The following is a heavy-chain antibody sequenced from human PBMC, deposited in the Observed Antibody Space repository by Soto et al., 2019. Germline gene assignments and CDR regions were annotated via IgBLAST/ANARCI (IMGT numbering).Heavy chain of an antibody. CDR3: AAGSSIAARPKPSNLAY. J-gene: IGHJ4*02. CDR1: GYTFTNFG. V-gene: IGHV1-18*01. D-gene: IGHD6-6*01. Sequence: ASVKVSCKTSGYTFTNFGISWVRQAPGQGLEWMGWVTTDKGKTTYAQKFQGRVTMTTDTSTSTAYMELRSLRSDDTAVYYCAAGSSIAARPKPSNLAYSTQRTPVIGSS. CDR2: VTTDKGKT.